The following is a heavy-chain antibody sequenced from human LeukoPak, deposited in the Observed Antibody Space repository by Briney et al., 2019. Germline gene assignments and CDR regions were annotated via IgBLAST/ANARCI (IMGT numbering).Heavy chain of an antibody. Sequence: PGGSLRLSCAASGFTFSSYAMSWVRQAPGKGLEWVSAISGSGGSTYYADSVKGRFTISRDNSKNTLYLQMNSLRAEDTAVYYCARDVIDCSSTSCSNWFDPWGQGTLVTVSS. J-gene: IGHJ5*02. CDR2: ISGSGGST. D-gene: IGHD2-2*01. CDR3: ARDVIDCSSTSCSNWFDP. V-gene: IGHV3-23*01. CDR1: GFTFSSYA.